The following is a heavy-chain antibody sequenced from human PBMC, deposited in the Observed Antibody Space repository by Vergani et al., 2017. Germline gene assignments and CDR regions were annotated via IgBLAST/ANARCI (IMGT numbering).Heavy chain of an antibody. V-gene: IGHV3-11*04. CDR2: ISGSGGST. CDR3: AREGAVGYCSGGSCDEDYYYGMDV. D-gene: IGHD2-15*01. Sequence: QVQLVESGGGLVKPGGSLRLSCAASGFTFSDYYMSWIRQAPGKGLEWVSAISGSGGSTYYAASVKGRFTISRDNAKNTLYLQMNSLRAEDTAVYYCAREGAVGYCSGGSCDEDYYYGMDVWGQGTTVTVSS. CDR1: GFTFSDYY. J-gene: IGHJ6*02.